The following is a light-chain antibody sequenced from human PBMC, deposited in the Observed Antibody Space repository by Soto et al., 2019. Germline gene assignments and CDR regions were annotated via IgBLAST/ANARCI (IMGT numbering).Light chain of an antibody. CDR2: GAS. Sequence: EIMMTQSPATLSVSPGERATLSCRASQSVSSNLAWYQQKPGQAPRLLIYGASTRATGIPARFSGSGSGTEFTLTISSLQSEDFADYYCQQYNNWPPWPLGQVTKVEIK. CDR1: QSVSSN. J-gene: IGKJ1*01. CDR3: QQYNNWPPWP. V-gene: IGKV3-15*01.